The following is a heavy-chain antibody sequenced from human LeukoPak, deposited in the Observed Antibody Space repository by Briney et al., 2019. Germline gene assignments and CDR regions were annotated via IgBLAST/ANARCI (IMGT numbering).Heavy chain of an antibody. Sequence: PSETLSLTCAVYGGSFSGYYWSWIRQPPGKGLEWIGEINHSGSTNYNPSLKSRVTISVDTSKNQFSLKLSSVTAADTAVYYCARDRDSSGYCHDYWGQGTLVTVSS. J-gene: IGHJ4*02. CDR2: INHSGST. CDR1: GGSFSGYY. D-gene: IGHD3-22*01. CDR3: ARDRDSSGYCHDY. V-gene: IGHV4-34*01.